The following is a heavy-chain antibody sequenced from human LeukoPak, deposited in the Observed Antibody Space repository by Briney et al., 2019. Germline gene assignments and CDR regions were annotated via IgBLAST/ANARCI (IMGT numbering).Heavy chain of an antibody. CDR2: IKQDGSGK. Sequence: GGSLRLSCAASGFTFSSYWMSWVRQAPGKGLEWVANIKQDGSGKYYVDSVKGRFTISRDNAKNSLYLQMNSLRAEDTAVYYCARSHLTGYYNGFDYWGQGTLVTVSS. V-gene: IGHV3-7*03. J-gene: IGHJ4*02. CDR1: GFTFSSYW. CDR3: ARSHLTGYYNGFDY. D-gene: IGHD3-9*01.